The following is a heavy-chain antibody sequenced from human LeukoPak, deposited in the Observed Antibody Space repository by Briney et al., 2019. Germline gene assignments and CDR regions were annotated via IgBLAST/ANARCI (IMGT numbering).Heavy chain of an antibody. J-gene: IGHJ4*02. Sequence: ASVKVSCKASGYSCRDNYMHWVRQAPGQGLEWMGWINPNSGVTDYAQKFQGRVTMTRDTSISTAYMELSRLTSDDTAVYFCAREVYGDSSFDYWGQGTLLTVSS. CDR1: GYSCRDNY. V-gene: IGHV1-2*02. D-gene: IGHD4-17*01. CDR2: INPNSGVT. CDR3: AREVYGDSSFDY.